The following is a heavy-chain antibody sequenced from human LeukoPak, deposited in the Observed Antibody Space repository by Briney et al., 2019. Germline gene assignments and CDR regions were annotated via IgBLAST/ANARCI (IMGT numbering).Heavy chain of an antibody. CDR1: GFTFSSYG. Sequence: HGGSLRLSCAASGFTFSSYGMHWVRQAPGKGLEWVAFIRYDGSNKYYADSVKGRFTISRDNSKNTLYLQMNSLRAEDTAVYYCAKDRELLRIATYYFDYWGQGTLVTVSS. CDR3: AKDRELLRIATYYFDY. CDR2: IRYDGSNK. D-gene: IGHD6-13*01. V-gene: IGHV3-30*02. J-gene: IGHJ4*02.